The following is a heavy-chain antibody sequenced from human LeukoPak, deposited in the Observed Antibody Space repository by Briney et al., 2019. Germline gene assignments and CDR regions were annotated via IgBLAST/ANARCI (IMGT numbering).Heavy chain of an antibody. V-gene: IGHV4-34*01. Sequence: PSETLSLTCAVDGGSFIGYYWSWIRQPPGKGLEWIGEINHSGGTNYNPSLKSRVTISVDTSKNQFSLKLSSVTAADTAVYYCARDPVTMIVVVNEGAFDIWGQGTMVTVSS. CDR1: GGSFIGYY. J-gene: IGHJ3*02. D-gene: IGHD3-22*01. CDR3: ARDPVTMIVVVNEGAFDI. CDR2: INHSGGT.